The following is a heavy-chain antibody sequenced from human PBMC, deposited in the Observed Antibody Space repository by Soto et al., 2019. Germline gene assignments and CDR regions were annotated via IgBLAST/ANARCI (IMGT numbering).Heavy chain of an antibody. D-gene: IGHD5-18*01. Sequence: PGESLKISCKGSGYSFTSYWIGWVRQMPGKGLEWMGIIYPGDSDTRYSPSFQGRVTISADKSISTAYLQWSSLKASDTAMYYCARRAVDTAMVKSWFDPWGQGTLVTVSS. J-gene: IGHJ5*02. CDR1: GYSFTSYW. V-gene: IGHV5-51*01. CDR2: IYPGDSDT. CDR3: ARRAVDTAMVKSWFDP.